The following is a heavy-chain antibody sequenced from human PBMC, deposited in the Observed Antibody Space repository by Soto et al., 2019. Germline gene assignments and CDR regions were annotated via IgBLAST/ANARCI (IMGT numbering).Heavy chain of an antibody. V-gene: IGHV6-1*01. D-gene: IGHD3-16*01. CDR2: TYYRSRWYS. CDR1: GDTVSSNSVA. J-gene: IGHJ5*01. CDR3: ATDPGGPPLNRFDS. Sequence: SQTLSLTCVGSGDTVSSNSVAWNWVRQSPSRGLEWLGRTYYRSRWYSDYAVSVRSRIDINADTSKNQFSLTLNSVTAADTAVYYCATDPGGPPLNRFDSWGHGTLVTVSS.